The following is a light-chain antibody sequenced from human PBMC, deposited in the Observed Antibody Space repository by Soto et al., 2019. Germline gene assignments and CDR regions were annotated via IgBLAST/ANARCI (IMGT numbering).Light chain of an antibody. CDR3: QQYHSTPPVT. V-gene: IGKV4-1*01. J-gene: IGKJ4*01. CDR2: WAS. CDR1: QSVLYSSNNKNY. Sequence: DIVMTQSPDSLAVSLGERATINCKSSQSVLYSSNNKNYLAWYQQKPGQPPKLLIYWASTRESGVPDRFSGSGSGTDFTLTISSLQAEDVAVYYCQQYHSTPPVTFGGGTKVDIK.